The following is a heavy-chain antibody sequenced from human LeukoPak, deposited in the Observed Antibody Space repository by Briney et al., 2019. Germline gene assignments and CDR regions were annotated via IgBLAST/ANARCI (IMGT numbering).Heavy chain of an antibody. CDR3: ARDGRYSSSWTNWFDP. J-gene: IGHJ5*02. CDR2: ISAYNGNT. Sequence: ASVRVSCKASGYTFTTYNINWVRQAAGQGLEWMGWISAYNGNTNYAQKLQGRVTMTTDTSTSTAYMELRSLRSDDTAVYYCARDGRYSSSWTNWFDPWGQGTLVTVSS. D-gene: IGHD6-13*01. CDR1: GYTFTTYN. V-gene: IGHV1-18*01.